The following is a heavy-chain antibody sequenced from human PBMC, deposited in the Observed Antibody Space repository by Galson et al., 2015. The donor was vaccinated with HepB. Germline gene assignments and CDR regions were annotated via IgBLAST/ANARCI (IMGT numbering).Heavy chain of an antibody. Sequence: SVKVSCKASGYTFTSYGISWVRQAPGQGLEWMGWISAYNGNTNYAQKLQGRVTMTTDASTSTAYMELRSLRSDDTAVYYCARVQRRSSSSSFDYWGQGTLVTVSS. D-gene: IGHD6-13*01. V-gene: IGHV1-18*01. CDR1: GYTFTSYG. CDR2: ISAYNGNT. CDR3: ARVQRRSSSSSFDY. J-gene: IGHJ4*02.